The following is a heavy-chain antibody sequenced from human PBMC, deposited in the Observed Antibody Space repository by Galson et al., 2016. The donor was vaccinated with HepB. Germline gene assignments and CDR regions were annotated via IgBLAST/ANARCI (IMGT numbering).Heavy chain of an antibody. V-gene: IGHV1-24*01. Sequence: QSGAEVKKPRESLKISCKVSGYSLTELIIHWVRQAPGKGLEWMGGFHPEDDETIYAQQFQGRLTITEDTSSDTANMELSSLRPDDTAVYYCATDQSGQWLTAGYWGQGTLVTVSS. CDR3: ATDQSGQWLTAGY. J-gene: IGHJ4*02. CDR1: GYSLTELI. CDR2: FHPEDDET. D-gene: IGHD6-19*01.